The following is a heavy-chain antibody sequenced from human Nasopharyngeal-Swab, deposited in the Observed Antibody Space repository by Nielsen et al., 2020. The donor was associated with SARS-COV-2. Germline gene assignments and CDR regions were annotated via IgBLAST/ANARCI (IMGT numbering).Heavy chain of an antibody. D-gene: IGHD6-6*01. Sequence: WIRQPPGKGLEWVAVISYDGSNKYYADSVKGRFTISRDNSKNTLYVQMNSLRAEDTAVYYCARGGGSSSSAPFDYWGQGTRVTVSS. J-gene: IGHJ4*02. V-gene: IGHV3-30-3*01. CDR3: ARGGGSSSSAPFDY. CDR2: ISYDGSNK.